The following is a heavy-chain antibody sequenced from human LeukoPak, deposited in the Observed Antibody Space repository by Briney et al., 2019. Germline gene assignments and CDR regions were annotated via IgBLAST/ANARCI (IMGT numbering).Heavy chain of an antibody. J-gene: IGHJ2*01. V-gene: IGHV3-7*01. Sequence: GSLRLSCVASGFSFSTYWMTWVRQAPGKGLEWVANIKQDGSEKYYVDSVKGRFTSSRDNAKNSLYLQMNRLRAEDTAVYYCARGYWNFGLWGRGTQVTVSS. CDR1: GFSFSTYW. CDR3: ARGYWNFGL. CDR2: IKQDGSEK.